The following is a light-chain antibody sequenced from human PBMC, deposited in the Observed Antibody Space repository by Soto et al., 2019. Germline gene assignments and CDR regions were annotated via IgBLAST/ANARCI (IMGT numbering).Light chain of an antibody. J-gene: IGKJ5*01. Sequence: IDMSLSTTTLSGSVGDTVTSACRGSQTISSWLAWYQQKPGKAPKLLIYAASSLQSGVPSRFSGSGSGTDFTLTISSLQPEDFATYYCQQCDSTPSTFGQVARLAIK. CDR2: AAS. CDR1: QTISSW. CDR3: QQCDSTPST. V-gene: IGKV1-39*01.